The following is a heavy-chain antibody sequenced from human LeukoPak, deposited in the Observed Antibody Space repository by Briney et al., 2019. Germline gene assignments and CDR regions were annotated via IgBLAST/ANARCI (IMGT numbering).Heavy chain of an antibody. CDR2: IYPGDSDT. CDR3: ARHLGATVNTLYYFDY. V-gene: IGHV5-51*01. D-gene: IGHD4-17*01. CDR1: GYSFTSYW. Sequence: GESLQISCQGSGYSFTSYWIGWVRQMPGKGLEWMGIIYPGDSDTRYSPSFQGQVTISADKSISTAYLQWSSLKASDTAMYYCARHLGATVNTLYYFDYWGQGTLVTVSS. J-gene: IGHJ4*02.